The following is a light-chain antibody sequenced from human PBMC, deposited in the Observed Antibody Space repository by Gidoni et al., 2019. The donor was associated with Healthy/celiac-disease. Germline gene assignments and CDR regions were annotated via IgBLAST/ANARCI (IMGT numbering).Light chain of an antibody. Sequence: QAALTQPAPVSGSPGQSITISCTGTSSDVGGYNYVSWYQQHPGKAPKLMIYEVSTRPSGVSNRFSGSKSGNTASLTISGLQAEDEADYYCSSYTSSSTLEVFGTGTKVTVL. CDR2: EVS. CDR1: SSDVGGYNY. J-gene: IGLJ1*01. CDR3: SSYTSSSTLEV. V-gene: IGLV2-14*01.